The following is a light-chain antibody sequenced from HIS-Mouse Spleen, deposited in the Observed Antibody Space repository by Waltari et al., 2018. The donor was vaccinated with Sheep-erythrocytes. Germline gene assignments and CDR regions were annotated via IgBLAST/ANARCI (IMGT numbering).Light chain of an antibody. CDR3: QQRSNWPPLT. J-gene: IGKJ4*01. Sequence: EIVLTQSQATLSLSPGERATPPCRASQSVSSYLAWYQQKPGQAPRLLIYDASNKATGIPARFSGSGSGTDFTLTISSLEPEDFAVYYCQQRSNWPPLTFGGGTKVEIK. CDR1: QSVSSY. V-gene: IGKV3-11*01. CDR2: DAS.